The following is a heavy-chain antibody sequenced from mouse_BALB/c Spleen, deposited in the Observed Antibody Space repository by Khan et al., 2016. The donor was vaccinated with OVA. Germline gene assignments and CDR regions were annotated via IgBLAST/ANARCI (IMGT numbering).Heavy chain of an antibody. J-gene: IGHJ2*01. CDR1: GFSLTRHG. V-gene: IGHV2-9*02. CDR2: IWAGGST. CDR3: ARNREPDYFDY. Sequence: VQLQESGPGLVAPSQSLSITCTVSGFSLTRHGIHWVRQPPGKGLEWLGIIWAGGSTNYNSALMSRLSITKDSSKSQVFLKMNSLQTDDTAIYYCARNREPDYFDYWGQGTTLTVPS.